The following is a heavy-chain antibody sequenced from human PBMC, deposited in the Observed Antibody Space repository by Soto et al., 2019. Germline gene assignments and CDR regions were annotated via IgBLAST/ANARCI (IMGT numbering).Heavy chain of an antibody. CDR2: IYHSGST. J-gene: IGHJ6*02. Sequence: QVHLQESGPGLVKPSGTLSLTCVVSGGSISSSNWWSWVRQPPGKGLEWIGEIYHSGSTNYNPSLKRRVTISVDKSKNQFSPNLSSVTAADTAVYYCASMTSSSWRNYYYYYGMDVWGQGTTVTVSS. V-gene: IGHV4-4*02. CDR3: ASMTSSSWRNYYYYYGMDV. D-gene: IGHD6-13*01. CDR1: GGSISSSNW.